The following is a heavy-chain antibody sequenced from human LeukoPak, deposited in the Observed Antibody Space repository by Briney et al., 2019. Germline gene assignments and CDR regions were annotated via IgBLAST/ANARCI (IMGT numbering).Heavy chain of an antibody. J-gene: IGHJ3*02. Sequence: GGSLRLSCAASGFTASSNYMSWVRQAPGKGLEWVSVIYSGGSTYYADSVKGRFTISRDNSKNTLYLQMNSLRAEDTAVYYCARAWTYYYDSSGSSPDAFDIWGQGTMVTVSS. CDR2: IYSGGST. V-gene: IGHV3-66*01. D-gene: IGHD3-22*01. CDR3: ARAWTYYYDSSGSSPDAFDI. CDR1: GFTASSNY.